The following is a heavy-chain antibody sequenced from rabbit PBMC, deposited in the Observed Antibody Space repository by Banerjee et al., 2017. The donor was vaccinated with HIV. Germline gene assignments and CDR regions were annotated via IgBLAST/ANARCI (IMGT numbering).Heavy chain of an antibody. J-gene: IGHJ4*01. CDR3: VRWGYYTIDWGALNL. D-gene: IGHD4-1*01. CDR1: GIDFSSYYR. V-gene: IGHV1S43*01. CDR2: IYTTSGST. Sequence: QQQLEESGGGLVKPGGTLTLTCKASGIDFSSYYRMCWVRQAPGRGLELIACIYTTSGSTWYASWVNGRFTISRSTSLNTVDLQMTSLTAADTATYFCVRWGYYTIDWGALNLWGQGTLVTVS.